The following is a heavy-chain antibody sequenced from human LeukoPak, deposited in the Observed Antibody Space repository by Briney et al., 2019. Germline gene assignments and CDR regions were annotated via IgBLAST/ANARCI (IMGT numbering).Heavy chain of an antibody. CDR1: GFTFSSYG. V-gene: IGHV3-33*01. CDR3: ARDRSRYFDWQAGANWFDP. J-gene: IGHJ5*02. D-gene: IGHD3-9*01. CDR2: IWYDGSNK. Sequence: PGRSLRLSCAASGFTFSSYGMHWVRQAPGKGLEWVAVIWYDGSNKYYADSVKGRFTISRDNSKNTLYLQMNSLRAEDTAVYYCARDRSRYFDWQAGANWFDPWGQGTLVTVSS.